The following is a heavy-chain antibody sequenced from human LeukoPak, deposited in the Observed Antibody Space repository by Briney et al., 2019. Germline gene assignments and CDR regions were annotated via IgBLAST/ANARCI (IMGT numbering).Heavy chain of an antibody. V-gene: IGHV3-48*03. CDR2: ISSSGSTI. CDR1: GFTFSSYE. Sequence: PGGSLRLSCAASGFTFSSYEMNWVRQAPGKGLEWVSYISSSGSTIYYADSVKGRFTISRDNAKNALFLQLSGLRVEDTAVYYCAKGGLDFGGTVYMDVWGKGTTVTIS. J-gene: IGHJ6*03. CDR3: AKGGLDFGGTVYMDV. D-gene: IGHD3-10*01.